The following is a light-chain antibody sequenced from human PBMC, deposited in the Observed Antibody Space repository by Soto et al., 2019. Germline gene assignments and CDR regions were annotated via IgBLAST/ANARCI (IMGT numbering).Light chain of an antibody. Sequence: DVVMTQSPLSLPVTLGQSASISCTSSQSLVYADGNTYLNWLQQRPGQSPRRLIYKVFNRDSGVPDRFSGSGSGTEFTLTISNLQSEDFAVYYCQQYNDWPPRTFGGGTKVDIK. CDR3: QQYNDWPPRT. J-gene: IGKJ4*01. CDR1: QSLVYADGNTY. V-gene: IGKV2-30*01. CDR2: KVF.